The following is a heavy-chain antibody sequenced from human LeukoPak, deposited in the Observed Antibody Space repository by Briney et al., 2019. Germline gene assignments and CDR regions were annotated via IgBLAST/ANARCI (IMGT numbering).Heavy chain of an antibody. V-gene: IGHV3-23*01. CDR2: IFGSGGST. Sequence: GGSLRLSCAASGFTFSSYAMYWVRQAPGKGLEWVSGIFGSGGSTHYADSVKGRFTISRDNSKNTVYLQMNRLRAEDTAVYYCARDGGLHTNFDYWGQGTLLTVSS. CDR1: GFTFSSYA. CDR3: ARDGGLHTNFDY. J-gene: IGHJ4*02. D-gene: IGHD2-15*01.